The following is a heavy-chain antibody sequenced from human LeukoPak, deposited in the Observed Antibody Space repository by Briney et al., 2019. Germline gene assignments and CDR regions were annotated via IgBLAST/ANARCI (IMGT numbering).Heavy chain of an antibody. J-gene: IGHJ4*02. Sequence: GGSLSLSCAASGFILNSYGMHGVRQAPGKGLEWVGVISDDGRRKDYADSVKGRFTISRDNSKDTLYLQMNSLRAEDTAVYYCAKRPSDYGDYVSYFDYWGRGTLVTVSS. CDR3: AKRPSDYGDYVSYFDY. CDR2: ISDDGRRK. D-gene: IGHD4-17*01. CDR1: GFILNSYG. V-gene: IGHV3-30*18.